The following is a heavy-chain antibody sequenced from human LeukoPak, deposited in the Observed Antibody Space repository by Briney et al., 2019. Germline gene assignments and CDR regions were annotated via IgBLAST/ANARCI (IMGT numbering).Heavy chain of an antibody. V-gene: IGHV2-70*11. CDR1: GFSLSTTRMC. J-gene: IGHJ3*02. CDR2: IGWDDDK. D-gene: IGHD4-23*01. CDR3: ARIGRWSGAFDI. Sequence: SGPALVQPTQTLTLTRTFSGFSLSTTRMCVSWSRQPPGKALEWLARIGWDDDKYYSTSLKTRLTISKDTSKNQVVLTMTNMDPVDTAAYYCARIGRWSGAFDIWGQGTMVTVSS.